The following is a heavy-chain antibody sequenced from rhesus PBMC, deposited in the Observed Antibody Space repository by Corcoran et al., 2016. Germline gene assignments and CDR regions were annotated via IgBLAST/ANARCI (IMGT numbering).Heavy chain of an antibody. V-gene: IGHV4-147*01. CDR1: GYSISSNY. J-gene: IGHJ6*01. Sequence: QVQLQESGPGLVKPSETLSLTCAVSGYSISSNYWSWIRQPPGKGLEWIGYIYGSSGSTYYNPSLKSRVTISTDTSKNQFSLKLSSVTAADTAVYYCATGYYGWNDVSYGLDSWGQGVVVTVSS. CDR2: IYGSSGST. D-gene: IGHD1-14*01. CDR3: ATGYYGWNDVSYGLDS.